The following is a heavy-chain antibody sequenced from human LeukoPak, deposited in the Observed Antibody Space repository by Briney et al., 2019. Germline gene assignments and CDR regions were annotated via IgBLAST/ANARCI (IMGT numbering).Heavy chain of an antibody. CDR1: GGTFSSYA. V-gene: IGHV1-69*05. Sequence: VASVKVSCKASGGTFSSYAISWVRQAPGQGLEWMGGIIPIFGTANYAQKFQGRVTITTDESTSTAYMELSSLRSEDTAVYCCARANYYDSSGYFLFDYWGQGTLVTVSS. D-gene: IGHD3-22*01. CDR2: IIPIFGTA. CDR3: ARANYYDSSGYFLFDY. J-gene: IGHJ4*02.